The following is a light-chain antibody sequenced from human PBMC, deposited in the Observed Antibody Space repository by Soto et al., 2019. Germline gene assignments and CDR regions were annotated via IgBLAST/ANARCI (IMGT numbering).Light chain of an antibody. J-gene: IGLJ2*01. CDR1: SSNIGSNT. V-gene: IGLV1-36*01. CDR2: FDD. CDR3: ASWDDGLNGPV. Sequence: QSVLTQPPSVSAAPRQRVTISCSGSSSNIGSNTVSWYQQIPGKTPPLLIFFDDLLSSGVSDRFSGSKSGASASLAISGLQSDDEAEYYCASWDDGLNGPVFGGGTKLTVL.